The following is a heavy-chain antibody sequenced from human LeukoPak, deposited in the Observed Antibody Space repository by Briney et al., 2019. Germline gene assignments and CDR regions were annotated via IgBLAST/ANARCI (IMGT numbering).Heavy chain of an antibody. Sequence: ASVKVSCKASGYTFTYYYMHWVRQAPGQGFEWMGWINPNDGDTYYAQKFQGRVTMTRDTSISTPHMEVSRLRSDDTAVYYCARANFLYCSSPSCLFDYWGQGTLVTVSS. J-gene: IGHJ4*02. V-gene: IGHV1-2*02. CDR3: ARANFLYCSSPSCLFDY. CDR2: INPNDGDT. D-gene: IGHD2-2*01. CDR1: GYTFTYYY.